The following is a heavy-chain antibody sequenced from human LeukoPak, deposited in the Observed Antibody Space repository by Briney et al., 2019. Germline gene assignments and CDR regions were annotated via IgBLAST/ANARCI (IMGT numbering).Heavy chain of an antibody. Sequence: PSETLSLTCTVSGGSISSYYWSWIRQPAGKGLEWISRIYSSGSTNYHPSLESRVTMSVDMSRNQFSLKLSSVTAADTAVYYCARVSPGGNSDYLRQGTLVTVSS. CDR1: GGSISSYY. V-gene: IGHV4-4*07. J-gene: IGHJ4*02. D-gene: IGHD4-23*01. CDR2: IYSSGST. CDR3: ARVSPGGNSDY.